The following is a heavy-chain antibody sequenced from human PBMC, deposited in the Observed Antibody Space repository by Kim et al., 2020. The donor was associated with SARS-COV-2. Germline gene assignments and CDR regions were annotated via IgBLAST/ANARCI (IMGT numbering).Heavy chain of an antibody. CDR3: ARELQWLGIFVGMHV. CDR2: ISSSSSTI. CDR1: GFTFSSYS. J-gene: IGHJ6*02. V-gene: IGHV3-48*02. Sequence: GGSLRLSCAASGFTFSSYSMSWVRQAPGKGLEWVSYISSSSSTIYYADSVKGRFTISRDNAKNSLYLQMISLRDEDTAVYYCARELQWLGIFVGMHVWGQGTTVSVSS. D-gene: IGHD6-19*01.